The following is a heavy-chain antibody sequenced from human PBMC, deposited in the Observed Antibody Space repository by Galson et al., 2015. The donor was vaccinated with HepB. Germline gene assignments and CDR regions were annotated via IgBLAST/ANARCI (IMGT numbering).Heavy chain of an antibody. CDR2: TYYRSKWYN. D-gene: IGHD6-19*01. V-gene: IGHV6-1*01. J-gene: IGHJ4*02. CDR1: GDSVSSHSAA. CDR3: ARTSGWYDY. Sequence: CAISGDSVSSHSAAWNRIRQSPSRGLEWLGRTYYRSKWYNEYATSVKSRITINPDTSRNQFSLQLNSVIPDDTAVYYCARTSGWYDYWGQGTLVTVSS.